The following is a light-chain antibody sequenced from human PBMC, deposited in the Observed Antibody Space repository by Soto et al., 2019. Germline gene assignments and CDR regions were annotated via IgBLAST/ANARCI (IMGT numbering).Light chain of an antibody. V-gene: IGKV3-20*01. Sequence: IVVTLSPGTLSLSPGERATLSCRASQSVSNNYLAWYQQKPGQAPRLLIYGASNRATGIPDRFSGSGSGTDFTLTISSLQSEDFAVYYCQAYIPWPPGMFGPRTKADIK. J-gene: IGKJ3*01. CDR1: QSVSNNY. CDR2: GAS. CDR3: QAYIPWPPGM.